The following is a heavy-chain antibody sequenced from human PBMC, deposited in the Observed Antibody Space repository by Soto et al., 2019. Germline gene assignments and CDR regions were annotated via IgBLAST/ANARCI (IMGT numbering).Heavy chain of an antibody. Sequence: GGSLRLSRVASGFRFSDHSMTWVRQSPGKGLQWIAHISSSSDNIYYAESVRGRFTVSRDNAKNALFLEMNSLRDDDTATYYCARLPKGSLVTAWGQGTRVTVSS. CDR1: GFRFSDHS. D-gene: IGHD2-21*02. V-gene: IGHV3-48*02. J-gene: IGHJ4*02. CDR2: ISSSSDNI. CDR3: ARLPKGSLVTA.